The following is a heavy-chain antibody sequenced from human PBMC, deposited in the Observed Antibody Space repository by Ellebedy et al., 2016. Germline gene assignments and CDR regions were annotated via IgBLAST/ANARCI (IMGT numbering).Heavy chain of an antibody. J-gene: IGHJ6*03. CDR3: ARDYNLPPRANYYDSSGYYPYYYYYYMDV. CDR1: GFTFSSYA. V-gene: IGHV3-30-3*01. CDR2: ISYDGSNK. D-gene: IGHD3-22*01. Sequence: GESLKISXAASGFTFSSYAMHWVRQAPGKGLEWVAVISYDGSNKYYADSVKGRFTISRDNSKNTLYLQMNSLRAEDTAVYYCARDYNLPPRANYYDSSGYYPYYYYYYMDVWGKGTTVTVSS.